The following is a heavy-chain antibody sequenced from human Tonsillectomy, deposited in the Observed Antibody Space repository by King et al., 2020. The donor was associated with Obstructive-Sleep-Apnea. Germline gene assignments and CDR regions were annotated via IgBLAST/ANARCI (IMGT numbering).Heavy chain of an antibody. Sequence: VQLVESGGGVVQPGRSLRLSCAASGFTFSSYGMHWVRQAPGKGLEWVAVIWDDGSKKYYAESVKGRFTIYRDNSKKTLYLQMNSLRAEDTAVYYCARESEVVHDAFDIWGQGTMVTVSS. CDR2: IWDDGSKK. CDR1: GFTFSSYG. V-gene: IGHV3-33*01. J-gene: IGHJ3*02. CDR3: ARESEVVHDAFDI. D-gene: IGHD2-2*01.